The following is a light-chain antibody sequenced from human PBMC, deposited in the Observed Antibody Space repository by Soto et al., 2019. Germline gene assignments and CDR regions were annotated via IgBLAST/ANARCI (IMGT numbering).Light chain of an antibody. J-gene: IGKJ2*02. CDR1: QSVSSY. CDR2: DAS. V-gene: IGKV3-11*01. CDR3: QQRSNWPGT. Sequence: EIVLTQSPATLSLSPGERATLSCRASQSVSSYLAWYQQKPGQAPRLLIYDASNRATGIPARCSGSGSGTDFTLTISSLEPEDFAVYYCQQRSNWPGTFGQGTKLEIK.